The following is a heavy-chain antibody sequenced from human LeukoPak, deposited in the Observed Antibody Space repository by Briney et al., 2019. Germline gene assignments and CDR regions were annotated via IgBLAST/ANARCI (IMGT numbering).Heavy chain of an antibody. Sequence: KSGESLKISCKGSGYSFTSNWIGWVRQMPGKGLEWMGIIYPNDFDTRYSPSFQGQVTISADRSITTAYLQWSSLKASDTAMYYRARHGSGYPIHYWGQGTLVTVSS. V-gene: IGHV5-51*01. CDR3: ARHGSGYPIHY. J-gene: IGHJ4*02. CDR2: IYPNDFDT. D-gene: IGHD5-12*01. CDR1: GYSFTSNW.